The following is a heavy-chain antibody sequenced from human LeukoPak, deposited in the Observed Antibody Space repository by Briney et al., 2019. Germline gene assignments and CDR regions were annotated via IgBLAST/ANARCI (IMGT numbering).Heavy chain of an antibody. CDR1: GFTFSSYG. V-gene: IGHV3-33*01. Sequence: GGSLRLSCAASGFTFSSYGIHWVRQAPGKGLDWVAVIWHDGRNKYYADSVKGRFTISRDNSKNTVLLQMNSLRAEDTAIYYCARDWGSDEAIDYWGQGTLVTVSS. CDR2: IWHDGRNK. J-gene: IGHJ4*02. D-gene: IGHD2-21*02. CDR3: ARDWGSDEAIDY.